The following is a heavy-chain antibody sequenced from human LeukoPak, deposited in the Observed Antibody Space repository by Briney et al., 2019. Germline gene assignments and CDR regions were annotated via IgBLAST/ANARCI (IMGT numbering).Heavy chain of an antibody. D-gene: IGHD3-10*02. J-gene: IGHJ6*04. CDR1: GFTFDDYA. CDR2: ISSSCSTI. CDR3: AELGITMIGGV. Sequence: GGSLRLSCAASGFTFDDYAMHWVRQAPGKGLEWVSYISSSCSTIYYADSVKGRFTISRDNAKNSLYLQMNSLRAEDTAVYYCAELGITMIGGVWGKGTTVTISS. V-gene: IGHV3-48*03.